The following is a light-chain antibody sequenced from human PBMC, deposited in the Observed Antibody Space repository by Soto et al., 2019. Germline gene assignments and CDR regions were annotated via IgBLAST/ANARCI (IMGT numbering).Light chain of an antibody. CDR2: AAS. CDR3: QQSYSTPR. J-gene: IGKJ1*01. V-gene: IGKV1-39*01. CDR1: QIISSY. Sequence: DIQMTQSPSSLSASVGDRVTITCRASQIISSYLNWYQQKPGKAPKLLIYAASSLQSGVPSRFSGSGSGTDFTLTISSLQPEDFATYYCQQSYSTPRFGQGNKVEIK.